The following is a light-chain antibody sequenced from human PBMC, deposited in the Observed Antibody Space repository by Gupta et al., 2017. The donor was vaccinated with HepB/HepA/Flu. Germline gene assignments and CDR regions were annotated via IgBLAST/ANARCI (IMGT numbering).Light chain of an antibody. Sequence: EIVLTQSPATLSLSTGERATLSCRASQSVSIYLDWYQQKPDQAPSLLIYDASNRATGIPARFSGSGSGTDFTLTISSLVPEDFAVYYCQQRSDWPPAITFGQGTRLEIK. CDR2: DAS. CDR1: QSVSIY. CDR3: QQRSDWPPAIT. V-gene: IGKV3-11*01. J-gene: IGKJ5*01.